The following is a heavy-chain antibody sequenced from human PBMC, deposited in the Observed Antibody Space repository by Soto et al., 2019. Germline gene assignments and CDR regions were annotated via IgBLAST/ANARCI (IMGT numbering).Heavy chain of an antibody. CDR2: IYYSGST. J-gene: IGHJ3*02. Sequence: QLQLQESGPGLVKPSETLSLTCTVSGGSISSSSYYWGWIRQPPGKGLEWIGSIYYSGSTYYNPSLKSRVTISIDTSKNQFSLKLSSVTAADTAVYYCGRRYCSGGSCYSKGDAFDIWGQGTMVTVSS. V-gene: IGHV4-39*01. CDR3: GRRYCSGGSCYSKGDAFDI. D-gene: IGHD2-15*01. CDR1: GGSISSSSYY.